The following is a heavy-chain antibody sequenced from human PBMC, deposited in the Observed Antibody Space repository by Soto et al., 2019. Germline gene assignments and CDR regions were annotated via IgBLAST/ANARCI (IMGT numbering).Heavy chain of an antibody. CDR3: AKTSGATYYYYGMDV. J-gene: IGHJ6*02. CDR1: GYSFTSYW. V-gene: IGHV5-51*01. CDR2: IYPGDSDT. Sequence: GESLKISCKGSGYSFTSYWIGWVRQMPGKGLEWMGIIYPGDSDTRYSPSFQGQVTISADKSISTAYLQWSSLKASDTAMYYCAKTSGATYYYYGMDVWGQGTTVTVSS. D-gene: IGHD1-26*01.